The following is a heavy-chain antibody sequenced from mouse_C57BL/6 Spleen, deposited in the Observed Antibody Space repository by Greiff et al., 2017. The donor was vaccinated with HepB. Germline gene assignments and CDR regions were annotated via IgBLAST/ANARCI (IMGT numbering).Heavy chain of an antibody. V-gene: IGHV1-76*01. CDR3: ARRGLYYAMDY. CDR2: IYPGSGNT. J-gene: IGHJ4*01. D-gene: IGHD3-3*01. CDR1: GYTFTDYY. Sequence: VQLQQSGAELVRPGASVKLSCKASGYTFTDYYINWVKQRPGQGLEWIARIYPGSGNTYYNEKFKGKATLTAEKSSSTAYMQLSSLTSEDSAVYFCARRGLYYAMDYWGQGTSVTVSS.